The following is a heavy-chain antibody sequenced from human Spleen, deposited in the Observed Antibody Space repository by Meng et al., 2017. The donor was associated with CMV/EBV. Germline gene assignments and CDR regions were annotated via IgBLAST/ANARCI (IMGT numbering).Heavy chain of an antibody. CDR2: IKPGGGST. J-gene: IGHJ3*02. D-gene: IGHD6-13*01. CDR3: ARDRRGSSSWYGSGSAFDI. CDR1: GYTFTSYY. Sequence: ASVKVSCKASGYTFTSYYIHWVRQAPGHGLEWMGIIKPGGGSTTYAQKFQGRVTLTRDMSASTVYMELSSLRSEDTAVYYCARDRRGSSSWYGSGSAFDIWGQGTMVTVSS. V-gene: IGHV1-46*01.